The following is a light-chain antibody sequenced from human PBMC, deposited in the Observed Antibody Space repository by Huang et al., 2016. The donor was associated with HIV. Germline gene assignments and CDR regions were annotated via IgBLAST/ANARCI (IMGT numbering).Light chain of an antibody. CDR3: QQYYNTPFT. CDR2: WAS. V-gene: IGKV4-1*01. J-gene: IGKJ3*01. CDR1: QSLLYRSNNKNY. Sequence: DIVMTQSPDSLAVSLGERAAINCKSRQSLLYRSNNKNYLAWYQQKPGQPSKLLIYWASTRESGVPDRFSGSGCGTDFTLTISSLQAADVAVYYCQQYYNTPFTFGPGTKVDIK.